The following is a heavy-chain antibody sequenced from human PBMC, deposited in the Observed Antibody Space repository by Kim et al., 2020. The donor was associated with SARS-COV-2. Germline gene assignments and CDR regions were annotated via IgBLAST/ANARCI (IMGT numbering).Heavy chain of an antibody. D-gene: IGHD2-2*01. V-gene: IGHV3-21*01. CDR2: ISSSSSYI. CDR3: ARVPVGEDIVVVPAAHAFLYYYYGMDV. CDR1: GFTFSSYS. Sequence: GGSLRLSCAASGFTFSSYSMNWVRQAPGKGLEWVSSISSSSSYIYYADSVKGRFTISRDNAKNSLYLQMNSLRAEYTAVYYCARVPVGEDIVVVPAAHAFLYYYYGMDVWGQGTTVTVSS. J-gene: IGHJ6*02.